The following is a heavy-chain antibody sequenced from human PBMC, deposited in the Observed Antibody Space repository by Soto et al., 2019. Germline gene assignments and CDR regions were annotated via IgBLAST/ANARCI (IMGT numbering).Heavy chain of an antibody. CDR3: ARALSLYYYDSIHQGAFDI. V-gene: IGHV3-11*06. Sequence: PGGSLRLSCAASGFTFSDYYMSWIRQAPGKGLEWVSYISSSSYTNYADSVKGRFTISRDNAKNSLYLQMNSLRAEDTAVYYCARALSLYYYDSIHQGAFDIWGQGTMVTVSS. CDR2: ISSSSYT. D-gene: IGHD3-22*01. CDR1: GFTFSDYY. J-gene: IGHJ3*02.